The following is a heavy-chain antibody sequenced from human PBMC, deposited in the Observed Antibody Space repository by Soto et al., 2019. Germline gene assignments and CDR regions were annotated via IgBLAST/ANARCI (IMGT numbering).Heavy chain of an antibody. D-gene: IGHD2-8*02. CDR3: PRRSTAGDWYFDL. J-gene: IGHJ2*01. CDR1: GYTFTSYD. Sequence: QVQLVQSGAEVKKPGASVKVSCKASGYTFTSYDINWVRQATGQGLEWMGWMNPNSGNTGDAQQFQGRVAMTRNTSISTAYMEVSSLRSEATAVYYCPRRSTAGDWYFDLWCSGTLVTVSS. V-gene: IGHV1-8*01. CDR2: MNPNSGNT.